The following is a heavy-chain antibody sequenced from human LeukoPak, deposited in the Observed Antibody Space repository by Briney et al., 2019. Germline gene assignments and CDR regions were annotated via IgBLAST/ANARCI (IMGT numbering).Heavy chain of an antibody. J-gene: IGHJ4*02. Sequence: SETLSLTCTVSGDSINSSSYYWGWIRQPPGKGLEWIGSIYFSGSTYYNPSLKSRVTISVDTSKNQFSLKLSSVTAADTAVYYCARGRGLLDYWGQGTLVTVSS. V-gene: IGHV4-39*01. CDR3: ARGRGLLDY. D-gene: IGHD1-26*01. CDR2: IYFSGST. CDR1: GDSINSSSYY.